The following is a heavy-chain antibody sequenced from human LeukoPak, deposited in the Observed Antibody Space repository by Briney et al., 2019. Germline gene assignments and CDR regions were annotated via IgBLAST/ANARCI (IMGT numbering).Heavy chain of an antibody. J-gene: IGHJ4*02. CDR3: ATSGNYRFDY. CDR1: GFXFSNYK. D-gene: IGHD1-26*01. V-gene: IGHV3-48*01. Sequence: PGGSLRLSCAGSGFXFSNYKMNWVRQAPGKGLEWVSFISDTSTTIDYADSVKGRFTISRDNAQNSLYLQMNSLRGEDTAVYYCATSGNYRFDYWGQGTLVTVSS. CDR2: ISDTSTTI.